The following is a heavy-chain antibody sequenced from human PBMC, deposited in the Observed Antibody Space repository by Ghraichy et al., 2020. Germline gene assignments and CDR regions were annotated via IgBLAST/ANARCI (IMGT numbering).Heavy chain of an antibody. Sequence: GGSLRLSCGASGFPFSTYTMHWVRQAPGKGLEWVAVISFDGSNEVYADSVKGRFTISRDNSKNSLHLQMSNLRTEDTARYYCARGFVYSSTDTYLDYWGLGTLVTVSS. D-gene: IGHD2-21*01. J-gene: IGHJ4*02. CDR3: ARGFVYSSTDTYLDY. V-gene: IGHV3-30-3*01. CDR1: GFPFSTYT. CDR2: ISFDGSNE.